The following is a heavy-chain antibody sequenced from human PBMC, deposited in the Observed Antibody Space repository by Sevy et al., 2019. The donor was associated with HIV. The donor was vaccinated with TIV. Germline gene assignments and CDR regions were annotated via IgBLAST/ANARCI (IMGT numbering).Heavy chain of an antibody. Sequence: SESLSLTCAVYGGSFSGYYWTWIRQPPGKGLEWIGEINHIGSTNYNPSLKSRVTISVDTSKNQFSLNLSSVTAADTAIYYCARTVRGALHPEEHYYFDYWGQGTLVTVSS. CDR3: ARTVRGALHPEEHYYFDY. CDR2: INHIGST. J-gene: IGHJ4*02. V-gene: IGHV4-34*01. CDR1: GGSFSGYY. D-gene: IGHD1-1*01.